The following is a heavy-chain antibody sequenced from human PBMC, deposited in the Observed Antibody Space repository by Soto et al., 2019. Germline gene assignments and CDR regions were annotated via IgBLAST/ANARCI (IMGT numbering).Heavy chain of an antibody. J-gene: IGHJ6*02. V-gene: IGHV4-34*01. CDR2: INHSGST. Sequence: QVQLQQWGAGLLKPSETLSLTCAVYGGSFSGYYWSWIRQPPGKGLEWIGGINHSGSTNYNPSLKSRVTISVDTSKNQFSLKLSSVTAADTAVYYWARQSGYYLRPRMMDGWGQGTTVTVSS. CDR3: ARQSGYYLRPRMMDG. D-gene: IGHD3-3*01. CDR1: GGSFSGYY.